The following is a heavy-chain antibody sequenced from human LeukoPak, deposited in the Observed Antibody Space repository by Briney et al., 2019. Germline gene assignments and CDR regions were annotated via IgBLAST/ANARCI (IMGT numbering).Heavy chain of an antibody. CDR3: ARVSISGDQPLLYHAGY. J-gene: IGHJ4*02. D-gene: IGHD2-2*02. CDR2: ISAYNGNT. CDR1: GYTFTSYG. Sequence: ASVKVSCKASGYTFTSYGISWVRQAPGQGLEWMGWISAYNGNTNYAQKLQGRVTMTTDTSTSTAYMELRSLRSDDTAVYYCARVSISGDQPLLYHAGYWGQGTLVTVSS. V-gene: IGHV1-18*01.